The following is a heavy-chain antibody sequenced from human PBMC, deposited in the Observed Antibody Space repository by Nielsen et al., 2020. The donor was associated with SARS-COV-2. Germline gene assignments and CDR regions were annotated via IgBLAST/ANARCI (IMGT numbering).Heavy chain of an antibody. CDR1: GGSFSGYH. D-gene: IGHD6-19*01. CDR2: INHSGST. Sequence: SETLSLTCAVYGGSFSGYHWSWIRQAPGKGLEWIGEINHSGSTNYNPSLKSRVTISEDTSKNQFSLKLNSVTAADTAVYYCAGTPRSGYGIAVGGAYDYWGQGTLVTVSS. V-gene: IGHV4-34*01. J-gene: IGHJ4*02. CDR3: AGTPRSGYGIAVGGAYDY.